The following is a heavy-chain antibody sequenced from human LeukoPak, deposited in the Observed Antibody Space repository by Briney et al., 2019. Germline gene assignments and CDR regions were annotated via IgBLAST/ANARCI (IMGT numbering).Heavy chain of an antibody. Sequence: PSETLSLTCTVSGGSISSYYWSWIRQPPGKGLEWIGEINHSGSTNYNPSLKSRVTISVDTSKNQFSLKLSSVTAADTAVYYCARGGWNSSGYPTLFDYWGQGTLVTVSS. V-gene: IGHV4-34*01. D-gene: IGHD3-22*01. J-gene: IGHJ4*02. CDR3: ARGGWNSSGYPTLFDY. CDR1: GGSISSYY. CDR2: INHSGST.